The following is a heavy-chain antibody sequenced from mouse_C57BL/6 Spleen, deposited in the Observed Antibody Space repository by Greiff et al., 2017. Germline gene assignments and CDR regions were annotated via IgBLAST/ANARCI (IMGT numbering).Heavy chain of an antibody. D-gene: IGHD1-1*01. CDR1: GYSFTGYY. J-gene: IGHJ2*01. Sequence: VQLQQSGPELVKPGASVKISCKASGYSFTGYYMHWVKQSHGNILDWIGYIYPYNGVSSYNQKFKGKATLTVDKSSSTAYMELRSLTSEDAAVYYCARSRDYYGSSFLDYWGQGTTLTVSS. CDR3: ARSRDYYGSSFLDY. V-gene: IGHV1-31*01. CDR2: IYPYNGVS.